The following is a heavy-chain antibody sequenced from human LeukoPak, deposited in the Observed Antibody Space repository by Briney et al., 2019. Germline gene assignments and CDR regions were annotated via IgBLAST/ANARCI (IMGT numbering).Heavy chain of an antibody. J-gene: IGHJ5*02. V-gene: IGHV4-34*01. CDR1: SGSFSGYY. Sequence: SETLSLTCAVYSGSFSGYYWSWIRQPPGKGLEWIGEINHSGSTNYNPSLKSRVTISVDTSKNQFSLKLSSVTAADTAVYYCARSGYSYVKGWFDPWGQGTLVTVSS. CDR3: ARSGYSYVKGWFDP. CDR2: INHSGST. D-gene: IGHD5-18*01.